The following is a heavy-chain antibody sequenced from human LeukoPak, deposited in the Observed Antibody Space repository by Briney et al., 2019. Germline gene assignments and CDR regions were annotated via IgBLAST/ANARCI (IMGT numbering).Heavy chain of an antibody. CDR3: ASHKGF. J-gene: IGHJ4*02. CDR1: GGSISNNY. CDR2: IYYSGST. V-gene: IGHV4-59*01. Sequence: PSETLSLTCTVSGGSISNNYWSWFRQPPGKGLEWIGYIYYSGSTNYNPSLKSRVTISVDTSESQFSLKLSSVTAADTAVYYCASHKGFWGQGTLVTVSS.